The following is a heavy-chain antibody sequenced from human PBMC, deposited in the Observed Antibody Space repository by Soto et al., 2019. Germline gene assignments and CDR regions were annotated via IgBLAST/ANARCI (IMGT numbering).Heavy chain of an antibody. CDR2: MQPRDGRT. CDR1: GYSFSSLD. CDR3: ARGVTAGDDY. V-gene: IGHV1-8*01. Sequence: QVQLVQSGAEVREPGASVKVSCKASGYSFSSLDINWVRQTTGQGLEWMGWMQPRDGRTGYAQKFQGRVTMTRDTSINTAYMELSSLTSDDTAFYYCARGVTAGDDYWGQGTLVTVSS. J-gene: IGHJ4*02. D-gene: IGHD1-26*01.